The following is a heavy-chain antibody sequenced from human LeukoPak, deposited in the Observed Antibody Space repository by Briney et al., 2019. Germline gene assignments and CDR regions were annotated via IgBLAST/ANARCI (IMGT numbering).Heavy chain of an antibody. Sequence: PGGSLRLPCAASGFTFDDYAMHWVRQAPGKGLEWVSGISWNSGSIGYADSVKGRFTISRDNAKNSLYLQMNSLRAEDTALYYCAKDRYSSGWYFWFDPWGQGTLVTVSS. CDR2: ISWNSGSI. CDR1: GFTFDDYA. J-gene: IGHJ5*02. CDR3: AKDRYSSGWYFWFDP. V-gene: IGHV3-9*01. D-gene: IGHD6-19*01.